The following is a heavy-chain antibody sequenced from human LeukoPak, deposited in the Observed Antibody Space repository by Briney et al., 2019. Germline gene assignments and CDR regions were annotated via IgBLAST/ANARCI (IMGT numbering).Heavy chain of an antibody. D-gene: IGHD6-13*01. J-gene: IGHJ5*02. CDR2: IYSSGTT. Sequence: SETLSLTCTVSGGSVSSYYWSWIRQPAVKGLEWIGRIYSSGTTNYNPSLKSRVTMSVDTSKNHFSLKLSSVTAADTAVYYCARGITAAGNVNWFDPWGQGTLVTVSS. V-gene: IGHV4-4*07. CDR3: ARGITAAGNVNWFDP. CDR1: GGSVSSYY.